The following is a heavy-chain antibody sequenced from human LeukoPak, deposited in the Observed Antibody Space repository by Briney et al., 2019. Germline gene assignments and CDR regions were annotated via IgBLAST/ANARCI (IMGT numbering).Heavy chain of an antibody. CDR3: AVGPHGGVVATLKFDY. D-gene: IGHD5-12*01. V-gene: IGHV1-2*02. Sequence: ASVKVSCKASGYTFTGYYMHWVRQAPGQGLEWMGWINPNSGGTNYAQKFQGRVTMTRDTSISTAYMELSRLRSDDTAVYYCAVGPHGGVVATLKFDYWGQGTLVTVSS. J-gene: IGHJ4*02. CDR1: GYTFTGYY. CDR2: INPNSGGT.